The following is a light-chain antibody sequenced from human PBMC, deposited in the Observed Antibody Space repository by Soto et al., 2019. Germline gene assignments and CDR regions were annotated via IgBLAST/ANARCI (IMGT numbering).Light chain of an antibody. CDR1: QTITTY. CDR3: QQTHSTPWT. V-gene: IGKV1-39*01. CDR2: GAS. Sequence: DIQMTQSPSSLSASVGDRVTISCRASQTITTYLNWYQQKPGKAPQLLIYGASILQSGVPSRFTGSGSGTECTLTISSLQPDDFATYHCQQTHSTPWTFGQGTKVEIK. J-gene: IGKJ1*01.